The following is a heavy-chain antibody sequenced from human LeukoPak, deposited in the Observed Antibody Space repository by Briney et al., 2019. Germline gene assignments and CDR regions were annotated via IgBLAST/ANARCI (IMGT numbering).Heavy chain of an antibody. CDR1: GYTFTNHG. CDR3: ARDLRSSSVYYFDY. V-gene: IGHV1-18*01. CDR2: INPYNGDT. J-gene: IGHJ4*02. Sequence: ASVKVSCKASGYTFTNHGISWVRQAPGQGLEWMAWINPYNGDTNFAQKLQGRVTVTTDTSTSTAYMELRSLRSDDTAVYYCARDLRSSSVYYFDYWGQGTLVTVSS. D-gene: IGHD6-6*01.